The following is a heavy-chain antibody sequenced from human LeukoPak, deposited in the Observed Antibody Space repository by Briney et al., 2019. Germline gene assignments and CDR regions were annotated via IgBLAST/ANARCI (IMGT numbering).Heavy chain of an antibody. V-gene: IGHV3-48*04. J-gene: IGHJ4*02. CDR3: ARDRQSMAQYYFDF. Sequence: GGSLRLSCAASGFTFSSYSMNWVRQAPGKGLEWVSYISSSSSTIYYADSVKGRFTISRDNAKNSLYLQMNSLRAEDTAVYYCARDRQSMAQYYFDFWGQGSLVTVSS. CDR2: ISSSSSTI. D-gene: IGHD5-24*01. CDR1: GFTFSSYS.